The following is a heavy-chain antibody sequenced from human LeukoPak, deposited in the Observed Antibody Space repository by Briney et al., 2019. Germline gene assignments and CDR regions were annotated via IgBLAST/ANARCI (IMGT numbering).Heavy chain of an antibody. CDR1: GGSFSGYY. J-gene: IGHJ3*02. D-gene: IGHD3-10*01. V-gene: IGHV4-34*01. CDR3: ARGSRGGAFDI. Sequence: PSETLSLTCAVYGGSFSGYYWSWIRQPPGKGLEWIGEINHSGSTDYNPSLKSRVTISVDTSKNQFSLKLSSVTAADTAVYYCARGSRGGAFDIWGQGTMVTVSS. CDR2: INHSGST.